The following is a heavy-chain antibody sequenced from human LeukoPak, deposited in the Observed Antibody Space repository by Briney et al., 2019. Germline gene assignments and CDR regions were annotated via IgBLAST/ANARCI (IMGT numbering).Heavy chain of an antibody. Sequence: SSETLSLTCTVSGGSISTYYWSWIRQPPGKGLEWIGYIYYSGSTNYNPSLKSRVTISVDTSKNQFSLKLGSVTAADTAVYYCAREYYYGSGNYYNRIDYWGQGTLVTVSS. CDR1: GGSISTYY. CDR2: IYYSGST. V-gene: IGHV4-59*01. J-gene: IGHJ4*02. CDR3: AREYYYGSGNYYNRIDY. D-gene: IGHD3-10*01.